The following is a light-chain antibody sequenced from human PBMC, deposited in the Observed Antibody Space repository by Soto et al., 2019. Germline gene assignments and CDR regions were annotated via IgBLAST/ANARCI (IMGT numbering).Light chain of an antibody. V-gene: IGLV2-14*01. CDR3: SSYTSSSIPYV. CDR2: DVS. J-gene: IGLJ1*01. CDR1: SSDVGGYNY. Sequence: QSVLTQPASVSGSPGQLITISCTGTSSDVGGYNYVSWYQQHPGKAPKLMIYDVSNRPSGVSNRFSGSKSGNTASLTISGLQAEDEADYYCSSYTSSSIPYVFGTGTKVTVL.